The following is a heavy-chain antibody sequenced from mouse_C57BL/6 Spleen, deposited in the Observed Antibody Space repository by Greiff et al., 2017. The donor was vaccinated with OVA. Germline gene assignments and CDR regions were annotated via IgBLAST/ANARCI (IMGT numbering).Heavy chain of an antibody. J-gene: IGHJ2*01. CDR2: LDPSDSYT. V-gene: IGHV1-69*01. CDR3: ARRCNWDYFDY. Sequence: QVQLQQPGAELVMPGASVKLSCKASGYTFTSYWMHWVKQRPGQGLEWIGELDPSDSYTNSNQKFKGKSTLTVDKSSSTAYMQLSSLTSEDSAVYYCARRCNWDYFDYWGQGTTLTVSS. CDR1: GYTFTSYW. D-gene: IGHD4-1*01.